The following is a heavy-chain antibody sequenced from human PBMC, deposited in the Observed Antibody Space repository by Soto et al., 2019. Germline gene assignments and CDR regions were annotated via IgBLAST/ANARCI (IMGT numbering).Heavy chain of an antibody. D-gene: IGHD3-22*01. Sequence: SETLSLTCTVSGGSVSSRGYSWSWIRQPPGKGLEWIGYIYDSGSTNYNPSLKSQVTISVDTSKNQFSLTLSSVTAADTAVYYCARGKGDYYDSSGYHDEGAFDIWGQGTMVTVSS. V-gene: IGHV4-61*08. J-gene: IGHJ3*02. CDR3: ARGKGDYYDSSGYHDEGAFDI. CDR2: IYDSGST. CDR1: GGSVSSRGYS.